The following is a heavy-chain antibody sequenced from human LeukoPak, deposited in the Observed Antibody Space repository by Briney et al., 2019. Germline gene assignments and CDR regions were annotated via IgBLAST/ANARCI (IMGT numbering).Heavy chain of an antibody. CDR1: GFTFSSYS. Sequence: GGSLRLSCAASGFTFSSYSMNWVRQAPGKGLKGVSSMSSSSSYIYYADSVKGRFTISRDNAKNSLYLQMNSLRAEDTAVYYCARSSILEWLPYYYYYMDVWGKGTTVTVSS. V-gene: IGHV3-21*01. CDR2: MSSSSSYI. CDR3: ARSSILEWLPYYYYYMDV. D-gene: IGHD3-3*01. J-gene: IGHJ6*03.